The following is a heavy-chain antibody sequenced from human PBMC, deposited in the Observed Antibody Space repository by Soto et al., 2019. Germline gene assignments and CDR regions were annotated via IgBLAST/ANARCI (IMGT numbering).Heavy chain of an antibody. CDR1: GGSISSGGYY. J-gene: IGHJ6*02. CDR3: ARDHGYSSGWYPDSYYYGMDV. CDR2: IYYSGST. Sequence: SETLSLTCTVSGGSISSGGYYWSWIRQHPGKGLEWIGYIYYSGSTYYNPSLKSRVTISVDTSKNQFSLKLSSVTAADTAVYYCARDHGYSSGWYPDSYYYGMDVWGQGTTVTVS. D-gene: IGHD6-19*01. V-gene: IGHV4-31*03.